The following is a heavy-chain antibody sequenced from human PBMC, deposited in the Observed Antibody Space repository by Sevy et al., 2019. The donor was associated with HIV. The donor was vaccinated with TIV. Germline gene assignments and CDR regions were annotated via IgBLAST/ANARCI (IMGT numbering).Heavy chain of an antibody. V-gene: IGHV1-2*06. CDR2: IKPNSGGT. CDR3: ARGVMIPAEVHFEY. Sequence: ASVKVSGKASGYRFSDYSIIWVRQAPGQGLEWMGRIKPNSGGTNYPQKFQGRVTMTRETSISTAYMEFSRLTSDDTAVYYCARGVMIPAEVHFEYSGQGTLVTVSS. CDR1: GYRFSDYS. D-gene: IGHD2-2*01. J-gene: IGHJ4*02.